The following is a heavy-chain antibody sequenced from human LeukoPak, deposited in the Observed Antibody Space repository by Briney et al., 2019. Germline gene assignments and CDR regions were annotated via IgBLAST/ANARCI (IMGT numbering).Heavy chain of an antibody. J-gene: IGHJ4*02. CDR2: ISYDGSNK. D-gene: IGHD2-15*01. V-gene: IGHV3-30-3*01. Sequence: PGGSLRLSCAASEFTFSTYAMHWVRQAPGEGLEWVAVISYDGSNKYYTDSVKGRFTISRDNSNNTLYLQMNSLRAEDTAVYYCARSRPLYYVAAGLNLDYWGQGTLVTVPS. CDR3: ARSRPLYYVAAGLNLDY. CDR1: EFTFSTYA.